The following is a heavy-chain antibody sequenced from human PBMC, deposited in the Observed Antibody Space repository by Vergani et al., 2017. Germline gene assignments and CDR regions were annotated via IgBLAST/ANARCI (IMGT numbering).Heavy chain of an antibody. CDR3: ARSRAPYSSSWYPYFDY. CDR1: GGTFSSYA. J-gene: IGHJ4*02. V-gene: IGHV1-69*01. CDR2: IIPIFGTA. D-gene: IGHD6-13*01. Sequence: QVQLVQSGAEVKKPGSSVKVSCKASGGTFSSYAISWVRQAPGQGLEWMGGIIPIFGTANDAQKFQGRVTITADESTSTAYMELSSLRSEDTAVYYCARSRAPYSSSWYPYFDYWGQGTLVTVSS.